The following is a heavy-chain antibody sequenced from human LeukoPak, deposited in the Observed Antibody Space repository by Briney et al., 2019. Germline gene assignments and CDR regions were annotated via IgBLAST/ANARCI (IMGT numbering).Heavy chain of an antibody. J-gene: IGHJ4*02. D-gene: IGHD6-13*01. Sequence: PSETLSLTCTVSGGSISSGDYYWSWIRQPPGKGLEWIGYIYYSGSTNYNPSLKSRVTISVDTSKNQFSLKLSSVTAADTAVYYCARYIAAAGTFDYWGQGTLVTVSS. V-gene: IGHV4-61*08. CDR2: IYYSGST. CDR1: GGSISSGDYY. CDR3: ARYIAAAGTFDY.